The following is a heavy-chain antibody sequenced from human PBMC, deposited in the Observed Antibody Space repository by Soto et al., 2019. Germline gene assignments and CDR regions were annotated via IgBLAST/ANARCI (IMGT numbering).Heavy chain of an antibody. V-gene: IGHV3-21*04. D-gene: IGHD3-22*01. Sequence: PGGSLRLSCAASGFTFSSYSMNWVRQAPGKGLEWVSSISSSSSYIYYADSMKGRFTISRDNAKNSLYLQMNNLRAEDTAVYYCARDLGYYASSGYLDYWGQGTLVTVSS. CDR2: ISSSSSYI. CDR3: ARDLGYYASSGYLDY. CDR1: GFTFSSYS. J-gene: IGHJ4*02.